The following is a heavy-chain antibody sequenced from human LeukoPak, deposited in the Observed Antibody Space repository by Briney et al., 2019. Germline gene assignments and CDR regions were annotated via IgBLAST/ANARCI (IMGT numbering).Heavy chain of an antibody. CDR3: ARDHRGYYYGSGSYYDY. J-gene: IGHJ4*02. V-gene: IGHV4-39*07. CDR1: GGSVSSSSYY. CDR2: IYYSGST. D-gene: IGHD3-10*01. Sequence: SETLSLTCTVSGGSVSSSSYYWGWIRQPPGKGLEWIGSIYYSGSTYYNPSLKSRVTISVDTSKNQFSLKLSSVTAADTAVYYCARDHRGYYYGSGSYYDYWGQGTLVTVSS.